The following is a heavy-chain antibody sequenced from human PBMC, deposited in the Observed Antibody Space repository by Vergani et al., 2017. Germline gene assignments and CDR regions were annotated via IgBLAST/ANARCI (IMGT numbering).Heavy chain of an antibody. J-gene: IGHJ6*02. D-gene: IGHD6-25*01. CDR3: AVNLGISATRHSYAMDV. V-gene: IGHV3-11*04. Sequence: LEESGGGSVKPGGSLRLSCAASGFKFSDHYMSWIRQAPGKGLEWVSHISPGASTASYTDSVTGRFTVSRNNDNNSLTLEMTSLSVEDTAVYYCAVNLGISATRHSYAMDVWGQGTTVTVSS. CDR2: ISPGASTA. CDR1: GFKFSDHY.